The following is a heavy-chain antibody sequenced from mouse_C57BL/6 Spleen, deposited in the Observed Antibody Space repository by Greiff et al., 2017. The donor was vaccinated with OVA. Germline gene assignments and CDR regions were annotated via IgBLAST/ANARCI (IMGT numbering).Heavy chain of an antibody. D-gene: IGHD2-3*01. CDR1: GYTFTSYW. CDR2: IHPNSGST. J-gene: IGHJ3*01. V-gene: IGHV1-64*01. Sequence: QVQLKQPGAELVKPGASVELSCKASGYTFTSYWMHWVKQRPGQGLEWIGRIHPNSGSTNYNEKFKSKATLTVDKSSSTAYMQLSSLTSEDSAVYYCARDGPFAYWGQGTLVTVSA. CDR3: ARDGPFAY.